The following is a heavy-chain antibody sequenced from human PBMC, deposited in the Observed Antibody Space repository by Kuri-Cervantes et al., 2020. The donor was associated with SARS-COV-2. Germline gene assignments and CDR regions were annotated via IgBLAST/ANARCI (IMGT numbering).Heavy chain of an antibody. Sequence: APVKVSCKASGYTFTGYYMHWVRQAPGQGLEWMGWINPNSGGTNYAQKFQGRVTMTRDTSISTAYMELSRLRSDDTAVYYCARDLRWAAAGKATSVDYWGQGTLVTVSS. V-gene: IGHV1-2*02. D-gene: IGHD6-13*01. CDR1: GYTFTGYY. CDR2: INPNSGGT. J-gene: IGHJ4*02. CDR3: ARDLRWAAAGKATSVDY.